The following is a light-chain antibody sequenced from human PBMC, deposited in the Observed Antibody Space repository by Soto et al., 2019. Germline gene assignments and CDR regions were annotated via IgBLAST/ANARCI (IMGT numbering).Light chain of an antibody. CDR1: QSLSASY. Sequence: EIVLTQSPGTLSLSPGERATLFCRASQSLSASYLAWYQQKPGQAPRLLVYGASSRATGIPDRFSGSGSGTEFTLTISSLQSEDFAVYYCQQYNNWSGTFGQGTKVDIK. V-gene: IGKV3-20*01. CDR3: QQYNNWSGT. CDR2: GAS. J-gene: IGKJ1*01.